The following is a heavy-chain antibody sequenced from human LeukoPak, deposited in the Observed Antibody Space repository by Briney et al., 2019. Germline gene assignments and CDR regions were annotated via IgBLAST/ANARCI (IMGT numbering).Heavy chain of an antibody. Sequence: GGSLRLSCAASGFTFNSYAMSWVRQAPGKGLEWVSAISGSGGTTYYTDSVKGRFTISRDNSKNTLYLQMNSLRAEDTAVYYCAKEQNYYDSRDLDYFDYWGQGTLVTVSS. CDR1: GFTFNSYA. V-gene: IGHV3-23*01. CDR3: AKEQNYYDSRDLDYFDY. CDR2: ISGSGGTT. D-gene: IGHD3-22*01. J-gene: IGHJ4*02.